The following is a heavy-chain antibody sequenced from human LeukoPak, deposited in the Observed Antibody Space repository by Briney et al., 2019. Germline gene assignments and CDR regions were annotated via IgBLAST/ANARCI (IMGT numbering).Heavy chain of an antibody. J-gene: IGHJ4*02. CDR1: GGSFSGYY. CDR2: INRSGST. CDR3: AGSYGFFPRFDY. D-gene: IGHD5-18*01. V-gene: IGHV4-34*01. Sequence: PSETLSLTCAVYGGSFSGYYWSWIRQPPGKGLEWIGEINRSGSTNYNPSLKSRVTISVDTSKNQFSLKLSSVTAADTAVYYCAGSYGFFPRFDYWGQGTLVTVSS.